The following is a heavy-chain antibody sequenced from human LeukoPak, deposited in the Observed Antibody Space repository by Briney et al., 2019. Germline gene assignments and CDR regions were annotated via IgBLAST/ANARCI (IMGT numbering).Heavy chain of an antibody. D-gene: IGHD6-19*01. CDR3: ARVAVAGTCYFDY. CDR2: INPNSGGT. V-gene: IGHV1-2*02. J-gene: IGHJ4*02. Sequence: GASVKVSCKASGYTFTGYYMHWVRQAPGQGLEWMGWINPNSGGTNYAQKFQGRVTMTRDTSISTAYMELSRLRSDDTAVYYCARVAVAGTCYFDYWGQGTLVTVPS. CDR1: GYTFTGYY.